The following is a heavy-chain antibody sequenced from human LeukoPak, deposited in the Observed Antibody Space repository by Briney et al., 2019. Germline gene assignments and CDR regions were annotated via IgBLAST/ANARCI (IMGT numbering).Heavy chain of an antibody. CDR2: INPSGGST. V-gene: IGHV1-46*02. CDR1: GYPFNNYD. Sequence: ASVKVSCKASGYPFNNYDINWVRQATGQGLEWMGIINPSGGSTSYAQKFQGRVTMTRDMSTSTVYMELSSLRSEDTAVYYCARGPGDTAMVTRYFDYWGQGTLVTVSS. J-gene: IGHJ4*02. CDR3: ARGPGDTAMVTRYFDY. D-gene: IGHD5-18*01.